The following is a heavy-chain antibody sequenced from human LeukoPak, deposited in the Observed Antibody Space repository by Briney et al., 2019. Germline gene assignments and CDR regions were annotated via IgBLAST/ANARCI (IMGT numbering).Heavy chain of an antibody. CDR2: IYYSGST. D-gene: IGHD3-3*01. J-gene: IGHJ4*02. Sequence: SQTLSLTCTVSGGSISSGDYYWSWIRQPPGKGLEWIGYIYYSGSTYYNPSLKSRLTISVDTSKNQFSLKLSSVTAADTAVYYCARVGEVSVMGVDFWSGYLDYWGQGTLVTVSS. V-gene: IGHV4-30-4*01. CDR3: ARVGEVSVMGVDFWSGYLDY. CDR1: GGSISSGDYY.